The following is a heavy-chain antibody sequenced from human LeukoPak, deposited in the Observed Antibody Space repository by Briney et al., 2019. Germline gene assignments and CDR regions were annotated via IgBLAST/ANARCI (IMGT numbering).Heavy chain of an antibody. V-gene: IGHV4-59*08. D-gene: IGHD6-13*01. Sequence: YSGSTNYNPSLKSRVTISVDASKNQFSLKLSSVTAADTAVYYCARAHGYSSSWYRPDAFDIWGQGTMVTVSS. CDR3: ARAHGYSSSWYRPDAFDI. CDR2: YSGST. J-gene: IGHJ3*02.